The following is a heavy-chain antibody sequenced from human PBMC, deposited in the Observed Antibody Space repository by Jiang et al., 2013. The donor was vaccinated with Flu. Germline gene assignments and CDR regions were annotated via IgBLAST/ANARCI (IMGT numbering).Heavy chain of an antibody. D-gene: IGHD1-26*01. J-gene: IGHJ4*02. V-gene: IGHV3-30-3*01. CDR1: GFTFSSYA. Sequence: VQLLESGGGVVQPGRSLRLSCAASGFTFSSYAMHWVRQAPGKGLEWVAVISYDGSNKYYADSVKGRFTISRDNSKNTLYLQMNSLRAEDTAVYYCASALELLDYWGQGT. CDR2: ISYDGSNK. CDR3: ASALELLDY.